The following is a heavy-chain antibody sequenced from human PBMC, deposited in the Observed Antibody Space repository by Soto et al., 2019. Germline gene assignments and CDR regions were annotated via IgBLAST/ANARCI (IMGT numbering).Heavy chain of an antibody. D-gene: IGHD3-22*01. Sequence: EVQLVESGGGLVQPGGSLRLSCVASGFTFSTWMHWVRQAPGKGLVWVSHTNSDGSSITYADSVKGRFIISRDNAKNTLYLQMSSLTAEDTAVYYCTRGASGYGNFDYWGQGVLVTVSS. CDR2: TNSDGSSI. J-gene: IGHJ4*02. CDR3: TRGASGYGNFDY. V-gene: IGHV3-74*01. CDR1: GFTFSTW.